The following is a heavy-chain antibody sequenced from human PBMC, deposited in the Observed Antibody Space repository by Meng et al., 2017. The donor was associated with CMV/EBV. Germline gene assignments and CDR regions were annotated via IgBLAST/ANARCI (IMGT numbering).Heavy chain of an antibody. V-gene: IGHV4-30-4*08. CDR2: IYYSGST. D-gene: IGHD3-22*01. CDR3: ARAAPDYYDSSGPPDY. Sequence: GQLTGSGPRLVKPSPTLSLTGTVAGGSISSGDYYWSWIRQPPGKGLEWIGYIYYSGSTYYNPSLKSRVTISVDTSKNQFSLKLSSVTAADTAVYYCARAAPDYYDSSGPPDYWGQGTLVTVSS. CDR1: GGSISSGDYY. J-gene: IGHJ4*02.